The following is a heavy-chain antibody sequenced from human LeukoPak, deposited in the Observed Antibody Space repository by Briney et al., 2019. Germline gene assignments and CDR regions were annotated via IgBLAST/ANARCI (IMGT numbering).Heavy chain of an antibody. D-gene: IGHD3-9*01. V-gene: IGHV3-23*01. CDR1: GFTFSGYA. CDR2: ISGSGGST. J-gene: IGHJ4*02. Sequence: GGSLRLSCAASGFTFSGYAMSWVRQAPGKGLEWVSAISGSGGSTYYADSVKGRFTISRDNSKNTLYLQMNSLRAEDTAVYYCAKASFNNRCIYYDILTGLLFDYWGQGTLVTVSS. CDR3: AKASFNNRCIYYDILTGLLFDY.